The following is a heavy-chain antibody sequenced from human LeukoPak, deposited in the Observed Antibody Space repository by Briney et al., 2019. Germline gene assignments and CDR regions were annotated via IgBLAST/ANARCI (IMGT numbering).Heavy chain of an antibody. CDR1: GFTFSSYA. CDR3: ARVPGRSYYYYMDV. D-gene: IGHD2-15*01. Sequence: GGSLRLSCAASGFTFSSYAMSWVRQAPGKGLEWVSAISGSGGSTYYADSVKGRFTISRDNSKNTLYLQMNSLRAEDTAVYYCARVPGRSYYYYMDVWGKGTTVTVSS. J-gene: IGHJ6*03. V-gene: IGHV3-23*01. CDR2: ISGSGGST.